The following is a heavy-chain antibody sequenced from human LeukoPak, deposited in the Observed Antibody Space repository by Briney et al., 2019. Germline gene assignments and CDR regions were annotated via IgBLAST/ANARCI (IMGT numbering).Heavy chain of an antibody. CDR2: IYYSGST. CDR1: GDSISSYY. Sequence: SETLSLTCTVSGDSISSYYWSWIRQPPGKGLEWIGYIYYSGSTNYNPSLKSRVTISVDTSKNQFSLKLSSVTAADTAVYYCARSTYYYDSSGYYRPYYYYYMDVWGKGTTVTVSS. D-gene: IGHD3-22*01. J-gene: IGHJ6*03. V-gene: IGHV4-59*01. CDR3: ARSTYYYDSSGYYRPYYYYYMDV.